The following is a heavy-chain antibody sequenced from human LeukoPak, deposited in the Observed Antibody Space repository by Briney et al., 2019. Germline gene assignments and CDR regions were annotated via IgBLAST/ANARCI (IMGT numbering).Heavy chain of an antibody. CDR3: ARPNYDSTGYYAYWNFDL. CDR2: INQDGSDK. Sequence: PGGSLRLSCAASGFTFSSYWMSWVRQAPGKGPEWVANINQDGSDKNYVDSVKSRFTISRDNAKNSLYLQMNGLRADDTAVYYCARPNYDSTGYYAYWNFDLWGRGTLVTVSS. J-gene: IGHJ2*01. D-gene: IGHD3-22*01. CDR1: GFTFSSYW. V-gene: IGHV3-7*01.